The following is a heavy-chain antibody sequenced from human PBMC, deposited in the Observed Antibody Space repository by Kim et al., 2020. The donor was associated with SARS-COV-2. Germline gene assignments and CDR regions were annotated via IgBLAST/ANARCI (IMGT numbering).Heavy chain of an antibody. D-gene: IGHD5-18*01. CDR1: GYTFTSYG. J-gene: IGHJ6*02. CDR3: ARAPDSYGYYYYGMDV. Sequence: ASVKVSCKASGYTFTSYGISWVGQAPGQGLEWMGWISAYNGNTNYAQKLQGRVTMTTDTSTSTAYMELRSLRSDDTAVYYCARAPDSYGYYYYGMDVWGQGTTVTVSS. CDR2: ISAYNGNT. V-gene: IGHV1-18*01.